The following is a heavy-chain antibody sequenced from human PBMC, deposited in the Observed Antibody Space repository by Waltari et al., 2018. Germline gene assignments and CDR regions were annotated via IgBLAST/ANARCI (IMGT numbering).Heavy chain of an antibody. D-gene: IGHD3-10*01. CDR3: APLPGGSGQTFDY. CDR1: GYTFIDYF. J-gene: IGHJ4*02. Sequence: EVELVQSGAEVKKPGATVKISCKASGYTFIDYFMHWVQQAPGKGLEWMGRIDPEDGETVYSEKFQGRVTITADTSTDTAYMELSSLTSGDTAVYYCAPLPGGSGQTFDYWGQGTLVTVS. V-gene: IGHV1-69-2*01. CDR2: IDPEDGET.